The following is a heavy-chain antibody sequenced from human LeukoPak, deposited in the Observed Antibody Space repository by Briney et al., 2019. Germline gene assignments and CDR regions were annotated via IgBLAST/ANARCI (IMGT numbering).Heavy chain of an antibody. Sequence: SETLSLTCAVSGGSISSSHWWSWVRQPPGKGLEWIGYIYYSGSTYYNPSLKSRVTISVDTSKNQFSLKLSSVTAADTAVYYCARASHYYGSGSYFDYWGQGTLVTVSS. CDR1: GGSISSSHW. CDR2: IYYSGST. CDR3: ARASHYYGSGSYFDY. V-gene: IGHV4-4*02. D-gene: IGHD3-10*01. J-gene: IGHJ4*02.